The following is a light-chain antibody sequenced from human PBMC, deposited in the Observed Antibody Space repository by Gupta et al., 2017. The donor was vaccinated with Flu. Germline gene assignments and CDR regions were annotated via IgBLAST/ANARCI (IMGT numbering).Light chain of an antibody. Sequence: SVLTQPPSESGTPGQRVTISCSGSSSNIGSSSVHWYQQRPGTAPKLLMYNDDQRPSGVPDRFSGSKSGTSASLAISGLQSDDEADYYCTTWDNSLNAGVFGGGTKLTVL. CDR3: TTWDNSLNAGV. J-gene: IGLJ3*02. CDR2: NDD. CDR1: SSNIGSSS. V-gene: IGLV1-44*01.